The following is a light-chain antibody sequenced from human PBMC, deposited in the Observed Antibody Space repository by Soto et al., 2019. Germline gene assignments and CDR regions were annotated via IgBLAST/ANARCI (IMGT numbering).Light chain of an antibody. CDR2: DAS. V-gene: IGKV1-13*02. CDR1: QGISTY. CDR3: EQYNSYRT. J-gene: IGKJ1*01. Sequence: IQLTQSPSSLSASVGDRFTSTFRASQGISTYLNWYQQKPGKAPRLLIYDASILESGVPSRFSGSGSGTEFTLTISSLQPDDFATYYCEQYNSYRTFCQGTKVDI.